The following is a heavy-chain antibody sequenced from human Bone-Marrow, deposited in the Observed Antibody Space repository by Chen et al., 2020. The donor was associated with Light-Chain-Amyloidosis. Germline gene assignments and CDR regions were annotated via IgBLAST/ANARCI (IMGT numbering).Heavy chain of an antibody. Sequence: EVKLVESGGALVQPGGSLRLSCEASGFTFEDYAMHWVRQAPGKGLEWVSGISWNSGVKGYVDSVRGRFTISRDGVKNSLYLQMNSLRPEDTALYYCAKDKGGSMGFGMDVWGQGTTVIVSS. CDR2: ISWNSGVK. CDR3: AKDKGGSMGFGMDV. CDR1: GFTFEDYA. V-gene: IGHV3-9*01. J-gene: IGHJ6*02. D-gene: IGHD3-10*01.